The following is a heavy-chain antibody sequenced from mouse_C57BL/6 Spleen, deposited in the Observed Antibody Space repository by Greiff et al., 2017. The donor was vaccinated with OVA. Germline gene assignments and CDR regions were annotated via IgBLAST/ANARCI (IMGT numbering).Heavy chain of an antibody. CDR2: IDPSDSYT. Sequence: QVQLQQPGAELVMPGASVKLSCKASGYTFTSYWMHWVKQRPGQGLEWIGEIDPSDSYTNYNQKFKGKSTLTVDKSSSTAYMQLSSLTSEYSAVYYCARKEGYGSSRYYFDYWGQGTTLTVSS. V-gene: IGHV1-69*01. J-gene: IGHJ2*01. D-gene: IGHD1-1*01. CDR3: ARKEGYGSSRYYFDY. CDR1: GYTFTSYW.